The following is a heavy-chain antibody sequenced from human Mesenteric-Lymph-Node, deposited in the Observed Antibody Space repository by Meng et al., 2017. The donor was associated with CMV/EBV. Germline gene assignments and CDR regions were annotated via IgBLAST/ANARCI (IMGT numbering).Heavy chain of an antibody. V-gene: IGHV3-30*02. J-gene: IGHJ4*02. D-gene: IGHD1-26*01. CDR2: IVYDGSNG. CDR3: AKDSGAETYYLDY. Sequence: GESLKISCAASGFSFSSNNMHWVRQAPGKGLEWVAFIVYDGSNGYSVESVKGRFTISRDNSKNTLYLQMNNLRPEDTALYFYAKDSGAETYYLDYWGQGTLVTVSS. CDR1: GFSFSSNN.